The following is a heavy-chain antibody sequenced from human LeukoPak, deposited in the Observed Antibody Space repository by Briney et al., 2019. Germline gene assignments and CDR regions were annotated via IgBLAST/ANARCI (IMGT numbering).Heavy chain of an antibody. Sequence: PSETLSLTCAVYGGSFSGFYWSWIRQPPGKGLEWIGEINHSGSSNHNPSLKSRVTISIDTSKNQFSLKLSSVTAADTAVYYCARVRNGWYELAPRGSRQFDYWGQGTLVTVSS. D-gene: IGHD6-19*01. J-gene: IGHJ4*02. V-gene: IGHV4-34*01. CDR2: INHSGSS. CDR3: ARVRNGWYELAPRGSRQFDY. CDR1: GGSFSGFY.